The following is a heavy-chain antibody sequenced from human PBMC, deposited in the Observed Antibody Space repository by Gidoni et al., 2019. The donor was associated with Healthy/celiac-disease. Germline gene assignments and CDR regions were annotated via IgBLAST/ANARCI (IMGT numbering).Heavy chain of an antibody. CDR1: GYTFTSYD. CDR3: ARYKDQLLDRRNWFDP. D-gene: IGHD2-2*02. J-gene: IGHJ5*02. Sequence: QVQLVQSGAEVKKPGASVKVSCKASGYTFTSYDINWVRQATGHGLEWMGWMNPNSGNTGYAQKFQGRVNMTRNTSKSTAYMELSSLRSEDTAVYYWARYKDQLLDRRNWFDPWGQGTLVTVSS. CDR2: MNPNSGNT. V-gene: IGHV1-8*01.